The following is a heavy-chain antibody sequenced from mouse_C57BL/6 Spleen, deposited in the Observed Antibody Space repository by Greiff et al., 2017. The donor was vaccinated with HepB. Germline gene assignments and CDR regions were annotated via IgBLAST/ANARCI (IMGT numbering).Heavy chain of an antibody. Sequence: EVQLVESGGGLVKPGGSLKLSCAASGFTFSDYGMHWVRQAPEKGLEWVAYISSGSSTIYYADTVKGRFTISRDNAKNTLFLQMTSLRSDDTAMYYCARKGDDYQFAYWGQRTLVTVSA. V-gene: IGHV5-17*01. J-gene: IGHJ3*01. CDR2: ISSGSSTI. CDR1: GFTFSDYG. D-gene: IGHD2-4*01. CDR3: ARKGDDYQFAY.